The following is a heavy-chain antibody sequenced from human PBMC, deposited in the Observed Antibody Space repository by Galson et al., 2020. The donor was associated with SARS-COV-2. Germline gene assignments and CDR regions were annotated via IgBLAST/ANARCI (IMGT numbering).Heavy chain of an antibody. V-gene: IGHV4-4*02. CDR2: IYHSGST. Sequence: SETLSLTCAVSGDSISSGTWWSWVRQPPGKGLEWIGEIYHSGSTDFNPSLKSRVTMSVDTSKNQFYLKLTSVTAADTAVYYCARGPERERSYYDFWSGYFDYWGQGTLVTVSS. CDR3: ARGPERERSYYDFWSGYFDY. J-gene: IGHJ4*02. CDR1: GDSISSGTW. D-gene: IGHD3-3*01.